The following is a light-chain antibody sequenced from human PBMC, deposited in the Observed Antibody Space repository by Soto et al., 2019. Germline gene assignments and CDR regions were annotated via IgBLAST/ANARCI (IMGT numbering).Light chain of an antibody. CDR2: DVL. CDR3: CSYAGSRVV. J-gene: IGLJ2*01. Sequence: QSALTQPRSVSGSPGQSVTISCTGTSSDVGGYNYFSWYQQHPGKAPKFMISDVLHRPSGVPDRFSASKSGNAASLTISGLQAEDEADYYCCSYAGSRVVFGGGTKVTVL. CDR1: SSDVGGYNY. V-gene: IGLV2-11*01.